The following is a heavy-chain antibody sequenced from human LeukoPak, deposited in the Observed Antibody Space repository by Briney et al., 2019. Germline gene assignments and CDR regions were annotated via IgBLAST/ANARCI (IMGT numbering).Heavy chain of an antibody. CDR1: GYTFTGYY. CDR2: INPNSGGT. CDR3: ARDPTGRCSSTSCYTRPPPWYYYYMDV. J-gene: IGHJ6*03. Sequence: ASVKVSCKASGYTFTGYYMHWVRQAPGQGLEWMGWINPNSGGTNYAQKFQGRVTMTRDTSISTAYMELSRLRSADTAVYYCARDPTGRCSSTSCYTRPPPWYYYYMDVWGKGTTVTVSS. D-gene: IGHD2-2*02. V-gene: IGHV1-2*02.